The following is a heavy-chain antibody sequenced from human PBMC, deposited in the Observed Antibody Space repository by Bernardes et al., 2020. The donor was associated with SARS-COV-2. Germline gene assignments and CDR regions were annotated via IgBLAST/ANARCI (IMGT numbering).Heavy chain of an antibody. J-gene: IGHJ6*02. CDR1: GFTFSSYW. CDR2: MNSDGSSR. Sequence: GGSLRLSCAASGFTFSSYWMHWVRQAPGKGLVWVSRMNSDGSSRTYADSVKGRFTISRDNAKNTLYLQMNRLGAEDTGVYFCARDRDYDFWSGYYDYYYYYGMDAWGQGTTVTVSS. CDR3: ARDRDYDFWSGYYDYYYYYGMDA. D-gene: IGHD3-3*01. V-gene: IGHV3-74*03.